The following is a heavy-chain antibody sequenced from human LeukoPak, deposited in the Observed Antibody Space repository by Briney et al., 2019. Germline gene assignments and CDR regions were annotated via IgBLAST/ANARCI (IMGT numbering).Heavy chain of an antibody. V-gene: IGHV1-69*13. Sequence: RASVKVSCKASGGTLSSNAISWVRQAPGQGLEWMGEIIPVFGTSNYAQKFQGRVTITADEYSSTAYMELSSLRSEDTAVYYCANLGRGATRNRWGQGTLVTVSS. CDR1: GGTLSSNA. CDR3: ANLGRGATRNR. CDR2: IIPVFGTS. J-gene: IGHJ4*02. D-gene: IGHD5-12*01.